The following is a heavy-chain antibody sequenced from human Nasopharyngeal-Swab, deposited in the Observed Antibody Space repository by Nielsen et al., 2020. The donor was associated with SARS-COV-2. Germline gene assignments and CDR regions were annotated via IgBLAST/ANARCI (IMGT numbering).Heavy chain of an antibody. CDR2: IKEDGRDR. CDR1: GFAFSNSW. D-gene: IGHD1-26*01. V-gene: IGHV3-7*03. J-gene: IGHJ4*02. Sequence: GESLKISCVASGFAFSNSWMRWVRQAPGKGLEWVATIKEDGRDRYYVDSVKGRFSISRDNAKNSLYLQMNSLRAEDTAVYYCASGSNSDNWGQGTLVSVPS. CDR3: ASGSNSDN.